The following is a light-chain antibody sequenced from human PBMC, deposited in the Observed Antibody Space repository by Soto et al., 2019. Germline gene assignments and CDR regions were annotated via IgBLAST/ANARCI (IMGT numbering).Light chain of an antibody. CDR3: DSYTSSSTYV. J-gene: IGLJ1*01. CDR1: SSDVGGSDH. CDR2: DVS. Sequence: QSALTQPASVSGSPGQSITVSCTGTSSDVGGSDHVNWYQQHPGKAPKLMIFDVSNRPSGVSPRFSGSKSGNAASLTISGLHAEDEAYYYCDSYTSSSTYVFGTGTQLTVL. V-gene: IGLV2-14*03.